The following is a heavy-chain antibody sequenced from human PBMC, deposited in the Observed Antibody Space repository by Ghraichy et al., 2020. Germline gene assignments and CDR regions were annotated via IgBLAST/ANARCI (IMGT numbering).Heavy chain of an antibody. Sequence: ASVKVSCKASVYTFTGYYMHWVRQAPGQGLEWMGWINPNSGGTNYAQKFQGRVTMTRDTSISTAYMELSRLRSDDTAVYYCARATILYSTLGYWGQGTLVTVSS. J-gene: IGHJ4*02. CDR2: INPNSGGT. CDR3: ARATILYSTLGY. V-gene: IGHV1-2*02. CDR1: VYTFTGYY. D-gene: IGHD2-8*01.